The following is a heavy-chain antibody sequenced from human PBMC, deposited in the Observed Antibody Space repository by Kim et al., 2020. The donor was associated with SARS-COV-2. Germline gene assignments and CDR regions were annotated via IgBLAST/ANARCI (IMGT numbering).Heavy chain of an antibody. Sequence: SETLSLTCTVSGGSISSGGYYWSWIRQHPGKGLEWIGYIYYSGSTYYNPSLKSRVTISVDTSKNQFSLKLSSVTAADTAVYYCARGPDYYGSGSYWYYYGMDVWGQGTTVTVSS. CDR1: GGSISSGGYY. V-gene: IGHV4-31*03. J-gene: IGHJ6*02. CDR3: ARGPDYYGSGSYWYYYGMDV. D-gene: IGHD3-10*01. CDR2: IYYSGST.